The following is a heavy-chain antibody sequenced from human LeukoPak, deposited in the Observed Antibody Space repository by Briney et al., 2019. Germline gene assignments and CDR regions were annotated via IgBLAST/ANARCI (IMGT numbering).Heavy chain of an antibody. J-gene: IGHJ4*02. Sequence: GGSLRLSCAASGFTFSSYGMHWVRQAPGKGLEWVAFIRYDGSNKYYADSVKGRFTISRDNSKNTLYLQMSSLRAEDTAVYYCAKSPPYQLLPPGYWGQGTLVTVSS. CDR2: IRYDGSNK. D-gene: IGHD2-2*01. CDR3: AKSPPYQLLPPGY. CDR1: GFTFSSYG. V-gene: IGHV3-30*02.